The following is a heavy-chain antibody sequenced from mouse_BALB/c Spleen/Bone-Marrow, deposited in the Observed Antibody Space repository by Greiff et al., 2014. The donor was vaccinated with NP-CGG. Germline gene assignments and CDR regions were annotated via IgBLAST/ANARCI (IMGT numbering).Heavy chain of an antibody. V-gene: IGHV14-4*02. D-gene: IGHD2-1*01. Sequence: EVKLMESGAELVRSGASVKLSCTASGFNIKDYYMHWVKQRPEQGLEWIGWIDPENGDTEYAPKFQGKATMTADTSSNTAYLQLSSLTSEDTAVYYCNGNYYAMDYWGQGTSATVSS. CDR3: NGNYYAMDY. CDR1: GFNIKDYY. CDR2: IDPENGDT. J-gene: IGHJ4*01.